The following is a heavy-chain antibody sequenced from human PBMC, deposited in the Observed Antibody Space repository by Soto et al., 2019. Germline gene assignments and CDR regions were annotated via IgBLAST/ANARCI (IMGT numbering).Heavy chain of an antibody. Sequence: ASVKVSCKASGYTFTSYGISWVRQAPGQGLEWMGWISAYNGNTNYAQKLQGRVTMTTDTSTSTAYMELRSLRSDDTAVYYCARIGDLYLGWLSNFDYWGQGTLVTVSS. J-gene: IGHJ4*02. V-gene: IGHV1-18*04. CDR2: ISAYNGNT. D-gene: IGHD3-3*01. CDR1: GYTFTSYG. CDR3: ARIGDLYLGWLSNFDY.